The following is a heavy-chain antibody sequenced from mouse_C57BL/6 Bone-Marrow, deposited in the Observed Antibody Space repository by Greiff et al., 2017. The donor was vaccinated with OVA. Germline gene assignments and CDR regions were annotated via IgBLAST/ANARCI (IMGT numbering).Heavy chain of an antibody. Sequence: QVQLKQPGAELVKPGASVKLSCKASGYTFTSYWMHWVKQRPGQGLEWIGMIHPNSGSTNYNEKFKSKATLTVDKSSSTAYMQLSSLTSEDSAVYYCARRFSIYDGYYVDYAMDYWGQGTSVTVSS. D-gene: IGHD2-3*01. CDR3: ARRFSIYDGYYVDYAMDY. J-gene: IGHJ4*01. V-gene: IGHV1-64*01. CDR2: IHPNSGST. CDR1: GYTFTSYW.